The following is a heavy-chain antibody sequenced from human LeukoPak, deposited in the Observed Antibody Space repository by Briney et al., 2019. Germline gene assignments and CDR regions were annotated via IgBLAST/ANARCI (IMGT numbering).Heavy chain of an antibody. CDR3: ARWFCSGGNCYGEIDC. D-gene: IGHD2-15*01. J-gene: IGHJ4*02. CDR1: GGSISSGDYY. Sequence: SQTLSLTCTVSGGSISSGDYYWSWIRQPPGKGLEWIGYIYYSGSTYYNPSLKSRVTISVDTSKNQFSLKLSSVTAADTAVYYCARWFCSGGNCYGEIDCWGQGTLVTVSS. V-gene: IGHV4-30-4*01. CDR2: IYYSGST.